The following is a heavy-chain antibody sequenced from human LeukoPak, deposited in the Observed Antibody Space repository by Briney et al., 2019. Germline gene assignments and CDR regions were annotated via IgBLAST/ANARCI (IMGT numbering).Heavy chain of an antibody. CDR1: GDSVSSNSAA. Sequence: SQTLSLTCAISGDSVSSNSAAWNWIRQSPSRGLEWLGRTYYRSKWYNDYAVSVKSRITINPDTSKNQFSLQLNSVTPEDTAVYYCARGSTTFSLIENWFDPWGQGTLVTGSS. J-gene: IGHJ5*02. D-gene: IGHD3-16*01. V-gene: IGHV6-1*01. CDR2: TYYRSKWYN. CDR3: ARGSTTFSLIENWFDP.